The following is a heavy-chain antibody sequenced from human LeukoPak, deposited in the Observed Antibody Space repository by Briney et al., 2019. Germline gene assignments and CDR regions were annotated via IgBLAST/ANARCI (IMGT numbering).Heavy chain of an antibody. J-gene: IGHJ4*02. Sequence: GGSLRLSCAASGFTFSSYGMHWVRQAPGEGLEWVAYIGYDGSKKYYSDSVKGGFTISRDNSKNTVHLQMNSLRAADTALYFCARDLGGIYYIAYWGQGTLVTVSS. CDR2: IGYDGSKK. CDR3: ARDLGGIYYIAY. V-gene: IGHV3-30*02. CDR1: GFTFSSYG. D-gene: IGHD2-15*01.